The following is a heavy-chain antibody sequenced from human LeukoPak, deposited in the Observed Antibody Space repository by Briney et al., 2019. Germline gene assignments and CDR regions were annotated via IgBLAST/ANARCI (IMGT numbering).Heavy chain of an antibody. J-gene: IGHJ3*02. CDR2: IWYDGSNK. CDR3: AKVAAGATMVAEGDAFDI. D-gene: IGHD1-26*01. V-gene: IGHV3-30*02. CDR1: GFTFSSYG. Sequence: GGSLRHSCAASGFTFSSYGMHWVRQAPGKGLEWVAFIWYDGSNKYYADSVKGRFTISRDNSKNTLYLQMNSLRAEDTAVYYCAKVAAGATMVAEGDAFDIWGQGTMVTVSS.